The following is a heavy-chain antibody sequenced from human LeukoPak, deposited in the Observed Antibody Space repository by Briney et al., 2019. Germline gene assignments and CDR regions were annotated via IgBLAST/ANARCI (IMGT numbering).Heavy chain of an antibody. CDR2: ISDSGSPI. D-gene: IGHD2-2*01. J-gene: IGHJ4*02. CDR1: GFTFSSYA. Sequence: PGGSLRLSCAASGFTFSSYAMNWVRQAPGRGLEWVAFISDSGSPIYYADSVRGRFTISRDNADNSLYLQMNSLRAEDSAVYFCARNKRASQYYFDYWGQGALVTVSS. V-gene: IGHV3-48*01. CDR3: ARNKRASQYYFDY.